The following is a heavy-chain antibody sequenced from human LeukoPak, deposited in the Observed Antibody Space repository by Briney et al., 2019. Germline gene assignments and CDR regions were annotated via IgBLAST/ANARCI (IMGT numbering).Heavy chain of an antibody. V-gene: IGHV5-10-1*01. CDR2: IDPSDSYT. J-gene: IGHJ4*02. CDR3: ARHQVGSSYFDY. CDR1: GYSFTSYW. Sequence: GESLKISFQGSGYSFTSYWISWVRQMPGKGLEWMGRIDPSDSYTNYSPSFQGHVTISADKSISTAYLHYSSLKASDTAMYYCARHQVGSSYFDYWGQGTLVTVSS. D-gene: IGHD6-6*01.